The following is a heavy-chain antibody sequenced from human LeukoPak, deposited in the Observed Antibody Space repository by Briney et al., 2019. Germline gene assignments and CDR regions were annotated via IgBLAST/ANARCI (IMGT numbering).Heavy chain of an antibody. CDR2: ISGGGGST. D-gene: IGHD3-22*01. J-gene: IGHJ4*02. Sequence: GGSLRLSCAASGFTFSSYAMSWVRQAPGKGLEWVSAISGGGGSTYYADSVKGRFTISRDNSKNTLYLQMNSLRAEDTAVYYCAKGDLITYYYDSSGYLFDYWGQGTLVTVSS. CDR1: GFTFSSYA. V-gene: IGHV3-23*01. CDR3: AKGDLITYYYDSSGYLFDY.